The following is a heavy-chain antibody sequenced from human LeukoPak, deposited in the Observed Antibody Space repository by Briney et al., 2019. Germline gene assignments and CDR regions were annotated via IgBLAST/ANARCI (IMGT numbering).Heavy chain of an antibody. CDR3: AKFVITFGGVIAPFDY. CDR1: GFTFSSYA. Sequence: GGSLRLSCAASGFTFSSYAISWVRQAPGKGLEWVSAISGSGGSTYYADSVKGRFTISRDNSKNTLYLQMNSLRAEDTAVYYCAKFVITFGGVIAPFDYWGQGTLVTVSS. D-gene: IGHD3-16*02. CDR2: ISGSGGST. J-gene: IGHJ4*02. V-gene: IGHV3-23*01.